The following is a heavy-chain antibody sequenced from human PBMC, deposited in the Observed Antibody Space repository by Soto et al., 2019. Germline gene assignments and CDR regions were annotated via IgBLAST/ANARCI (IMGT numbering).Heavy chain of an antibody. Sequence: SETLSLTCTVSAGSIKSFYWSWIRQPPGKGLEWIGYISDSGSTNYNPSLRSRVTISLDTSRNQFSLKLSSVTAADTAVYYCARTYSGYYFDYWGQGTLVTVAS. CDR1: AGSIKSFY. J-gene: IGHJ4*02. D-gene: IGHD5-12*01. CDR3: ARTYSGYYFDY. V-gene: IGHV4-59*08. CDR2: ISDSGST.